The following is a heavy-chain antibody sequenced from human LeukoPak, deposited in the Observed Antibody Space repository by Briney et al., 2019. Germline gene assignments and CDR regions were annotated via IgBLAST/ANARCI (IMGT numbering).Heavy chain of an antibody. V-gene: IGHV1-69*13. CDR3: ARGWSGDDILYYFDY. J-gene: IGHJ4*02. CDR2: IIPIFGTA. Sequence: SVKVSCKASGGTFSSYAISWVRQALGQGLEWMGGIIPIFGTANYAQMFQGRVTITADESTSTAYMELSSLRSEDTAVYYCARGWSGDDILYYFDYWGQGTLVTVSS. CDR1: GGTFSSYA. D-gene: IGHD3-9*01.